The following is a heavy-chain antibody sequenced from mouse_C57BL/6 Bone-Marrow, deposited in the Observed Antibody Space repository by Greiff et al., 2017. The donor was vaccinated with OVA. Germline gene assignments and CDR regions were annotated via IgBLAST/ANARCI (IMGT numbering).Heavy chain of an antibody. CDR2: IHPNSGST. CDR3: ARFGSSPYWYFDV. V-gene: IGHV1-64*01. J-gene: IGHJ1*03. CDR1: GYTFTGYW. Sequence: VQLQQSGAELMKPGASVKLSCKATGYTFTGYWIEWVKQRPGHGLEWIGMIHPNSGSTNYNEKFKSKATLTVDKSSSTAYMQLSSLTSEDSAVYYCARFGSSPYWYFDVWGTGTTVTVSS. D-gene: IGHD1-1*01.